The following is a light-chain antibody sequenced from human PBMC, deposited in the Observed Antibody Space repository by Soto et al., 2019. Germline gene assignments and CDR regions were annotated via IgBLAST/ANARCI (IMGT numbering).Light chain of an antibody. CDR3: AAWDDSLKVLV. CDR1: SSNIGNNA. V-gene: IGLV1-36*01. Sequence: QSVLTQPPSVSAAPSQRVTISCSGSSSNIGNNAVNWYQQLPGKAPKLLIYYDDLLPSGVSDRFSGSKSGTSASLAISGLQSEDEADYYCAAWDDSLKVLVFGGGTKVTVL. J-gene: IGLJ3*02. CDR2: YDD.